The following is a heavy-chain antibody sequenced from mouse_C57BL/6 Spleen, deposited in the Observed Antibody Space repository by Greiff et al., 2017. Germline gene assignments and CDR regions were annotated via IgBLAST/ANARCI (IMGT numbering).Heavy chain of an antibody. J-gene: IGHJ3*01. CDR1: GYAFSSYW. Sequence: QVQLQLSGAELVKPGASVKISCKASGYAFSSYWMNWVKQRPGKGLEWIGQIYPGDGDTNYNGKFKGKATLTADKSSSTAYMQLSSLTSEDAAVYFCARWANYGRGFAYWGQGTLVTVSA. CDR3: ARWANYGRGFAY. D-gene: IGHD1-1*01. CDR2: IYPGDGDT. V-gene: IGHV1-80*01.